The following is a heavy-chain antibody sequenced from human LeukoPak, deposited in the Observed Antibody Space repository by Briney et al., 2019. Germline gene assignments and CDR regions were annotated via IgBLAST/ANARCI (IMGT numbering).Heavy chain of an antibody. D-gene: IGHD4-17*01. V-gene: IGHV3-73*01. CDR3: MSPMTTVPSRDY. CDR2: IRSKASSYAT. CDR1: GFTFSGSD. Sequence: GGSLRLSCAASGFTFSGSDMHWVRQASGKGLEWVGRIRSKASSYATTYAASVKGRFTISRDDSKNTAYLQMNSLKTEDTAVYYCMSPMTTVPSRDYWGQGTLVTVSS. J-gene: IGHJ4*02.